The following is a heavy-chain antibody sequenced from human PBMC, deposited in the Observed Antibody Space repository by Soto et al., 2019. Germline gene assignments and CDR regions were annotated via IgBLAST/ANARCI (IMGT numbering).Heavy chain of an antibody. Sequence: QVQLVESGGGVVQPGRSLRLSCAASGFTYSSYAMHWVRQATGKGLEWVAVISYDGSNKYYADSVKGRFTISRYNSKNTMYLQMNGLRADDTAVYYCARGDREDWNYPPDYWYHGTHINVSS. V-gene: IGHV3-30-3*01. CDR2: ISYDGSNK. J-gene: IGHJ4*01. CDR1: GFTYSSYA. CDR3: ARGDREDWNYPPDY. D-gene: IGHD1-7*01.